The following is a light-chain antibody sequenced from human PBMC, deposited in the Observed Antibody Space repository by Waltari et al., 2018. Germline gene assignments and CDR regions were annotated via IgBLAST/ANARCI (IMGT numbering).Light chain of an antibody. CDR3: QQYNGYPWT. Sequence: DIQMTQSPSTLSASVGDRVTITCRASQSISSWLAWYPQKPGKAPKLLIYKASNLESGVPSRFSAGGSETEFTLTISSLQPDDFATYYCQQYNGYPWTFGQGTKVEVK. CDR1: QSISSW. CDR2: KAS. J-gene: IGKJ1*01. V-gene: IGKV1-5*03.